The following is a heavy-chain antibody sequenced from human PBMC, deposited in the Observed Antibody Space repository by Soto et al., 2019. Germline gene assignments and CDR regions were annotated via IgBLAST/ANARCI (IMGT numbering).Heavy chain of an antibody. CDR2: IIPIFGTA. CDR1: GGTFSNYA. Sequence: SVKVSCNASGGTFSNYAISWVRQAPGQGLEWIGEIIPIFGTANYAQRFQVRSTIPAYESTSTSCMDLSSLRSEATAVYYCARCEISVAGRYFDYWGQGTLVTVSS. CDR3: ARCEISVAGRYFDY. J-gene: IGHJ4*02. D-gene: IGHD6-19*01. V-gene: IGHV1-69*13.